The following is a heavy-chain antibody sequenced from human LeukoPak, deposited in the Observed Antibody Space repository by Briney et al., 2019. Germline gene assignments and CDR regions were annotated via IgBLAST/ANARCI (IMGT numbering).Heavy chain of an antibody. CDR2: VRLDGSNK. D-gene: IGHD5-18*01. V-gene: IGHV3-30*02. CDR1: GFTFSSYG. Sequence: PGGSLRLSCAASGFTFSSYGMNWVRQAPCKGLEWVAFVRLDGSNKYYAHSVKGRFTISRDNSKNTLYLQMNSLRAEDTTVYYCAKDRGRGYSYGYGYYFDYWGQETLVTVSS. J-gene: IGHJ4*02. CDR3: AKDRGRGYSYGYGYYFDY.